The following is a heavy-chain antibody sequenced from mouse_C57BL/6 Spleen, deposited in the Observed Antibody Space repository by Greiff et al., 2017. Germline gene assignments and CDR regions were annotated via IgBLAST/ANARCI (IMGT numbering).Heavy chain of an antibody. CDR2: ISYDGSN. J-gene: IGHJ4*01. V-gene: IGHV3-6*01. Sequence: ESGPGLVKPSQSLSLTCSVTGYSITSGYYWNWIRQFPGNKLEWMGYISYDGSNNYNPSLKNRISITRDTSKNQFFLKLNSVTTEDTATYYCARGGYYYGSRDYAMDYWGQGTSVTVSS. CDR3: ARGGYYYGSRDYAMDY. D-gene: IGHD1-1*01. CDR1: GYSITSGYY.